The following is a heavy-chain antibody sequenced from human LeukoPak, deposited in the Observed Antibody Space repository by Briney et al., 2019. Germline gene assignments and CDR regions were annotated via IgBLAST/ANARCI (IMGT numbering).Heavy chain of an antibody. J-gene: IGHJ6*02. CDR2: INHSGST. V-gene: IGHV4-34*01. CDR3: AAATFGGVISRPIYYYYYGMDV. D-gene: IGHD3-16*02. CDR1: GGSFSGYY. Sequence: SETLSLTCAVYGGSFSGYYWSWIRQPPGKGLEWIGEINHSGSTNYNPSLKSRVTISVDTSKNQFSLKLSSVTAADTAVYYCAAATFGGVISRPIYYYYYGMDVWGQGTTVTVSS.